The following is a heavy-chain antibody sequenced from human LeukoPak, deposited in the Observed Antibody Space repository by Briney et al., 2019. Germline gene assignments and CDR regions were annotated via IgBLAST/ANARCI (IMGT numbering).Heavy chain of an antibody. J-gene: IGHJ4*02. CDR1: GYRFTSYW. CDR2: IYPGDSDT. V-gene: IGHV5-51*01. D-gene: IGHD1-26*01. CDR3: VRQGGSYWENHFDF. Sequence: GESLKISCKGSGYRFTSYWIGWVRQMPGKGLEWMGIIYPGDSDTRYRPSFQGHVTISADKSISTAYLQWSSLKASDTAMYYCVRQGGSYWENHFDFWGQGTLVTVSS.